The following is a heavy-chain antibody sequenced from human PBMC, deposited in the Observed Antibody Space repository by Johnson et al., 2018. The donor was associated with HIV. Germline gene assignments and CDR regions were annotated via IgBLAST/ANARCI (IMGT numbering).Heavy chain of an antibody. CDR3: AKSTNRKLGIGNDAFDI. J-gene: IGHJ3*02. V-gene: IGHV3-9*01. CDR2: ISWNTGNI. CDR1: GFTFDDSA. D-gene: IGHD7-27*01. Sequence: VQLVESGGGLVQPGGSLRLSCAASGFTFDDSAMHWVRQAPGKGLEWVSGISWNTGNIGYADSVKGRFTISRDNANNSLYLQMNSLRAEDTALYYGAKSTNRKLGIGNDAFDIWGQGTMVTVSS.